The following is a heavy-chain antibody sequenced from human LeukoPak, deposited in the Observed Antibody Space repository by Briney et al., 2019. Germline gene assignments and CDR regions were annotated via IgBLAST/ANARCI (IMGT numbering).Heavy chain of an antibody. V-gene: IGHV1-2*02. Sequence: ASVKVSCKVSGYTLTELSMHWVRQAPGQGLEWMGWINPNSGGTNYAQKFQGRVTMTRDTSISTAYMELSRLRSDDTAVYYCARAYCSGGSCYRNWFDPWGQGTLVTVSS. D-gene: IGHD2-15*01. CDR1: GYTLTELS. J-gene: IGHJ5*02. CDR2: INPNSGGT. CDR3: ARAYCSGGSCYRNWFDP.